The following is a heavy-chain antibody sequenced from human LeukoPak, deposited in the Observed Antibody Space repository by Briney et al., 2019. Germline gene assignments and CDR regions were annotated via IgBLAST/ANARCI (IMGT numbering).Heavy chain of an antibody. CDR1: GGSISSYY. D-gene: IGHD3-22*01. J-gene: IGHJ4*02. V-gene: IGHV4-59*08. Sequence: SETLSLTCTVSGGSISSYYWSWIRQPPGKGLEWIGYIYYSGSTNYNPSLKSRVTISVDTSKNQFSLKLSSVTAADTAVYYCARPYHYYDSSGYLNWGQGTLVTVSS. CDR2: IYYSGST. CDR3: ARPYHYYDSSGYLN.